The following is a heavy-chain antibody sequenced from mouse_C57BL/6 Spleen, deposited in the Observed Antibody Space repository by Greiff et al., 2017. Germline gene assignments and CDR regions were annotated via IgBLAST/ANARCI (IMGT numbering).Heavy chain of an antibody. V-gene: IGHV1-42*01. Sequence: DVKLQESGPELVKPGASVKISCKASGYSFTDYYMNWVKQSPEKSLEWIGEINPSTGGTTYNQKFKAKATLSVDKSSSTAYMQLKSLTSEDSAVYYCAIDGYYPHWYFDVWGTGTTVTVSS. CDR1: GYSFTDYY. J-gene: IGHJ1*03. CDR3: AIDGYYPHWYFDV. CDR2: INPSTGGT. D-gene: IGHD2-3*01.